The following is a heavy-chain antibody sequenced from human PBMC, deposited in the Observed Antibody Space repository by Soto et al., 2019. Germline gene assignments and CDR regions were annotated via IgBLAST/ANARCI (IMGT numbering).Heavy chain of an antibody. CDR3: ARDYSGYTTYYFDY. CDR2: ISYDGSNK. Sequence: GGSLRLSCAASGFTFSSYAMHWVRQAPGKGLEWVAVISYDGSNKYYADSVKGRFTISRDNSKNTLYLQMNSLRAEDTAVYYCARDYSGYTTYYFDYWGQGTLVTVSS. D-gene: IGHD5-12*01. CDR1: GFTFSSYA. J-gene: IGHJ4*02. V-gene: IGHV3-30-3*01.